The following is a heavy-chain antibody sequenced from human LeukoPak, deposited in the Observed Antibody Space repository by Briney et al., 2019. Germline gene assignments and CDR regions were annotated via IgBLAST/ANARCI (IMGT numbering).Heavy chain of an antibody. CDR3: ARDQEGFDY. Sequence: ASVKVSCKASGYTFTSYYMHWVRQAPGQGLEWTGIINPSGGSTSYAQKFQGRVTVTRDTSTSTVHMELSGLRSEDTAVYYYARDQEGFDYWGQGTLVTVSS. V-gene: IGHV1-46*01. CDR2: INPSGGST. J-gene: IGHJ4*02. CDR1: GYTFTSYY.